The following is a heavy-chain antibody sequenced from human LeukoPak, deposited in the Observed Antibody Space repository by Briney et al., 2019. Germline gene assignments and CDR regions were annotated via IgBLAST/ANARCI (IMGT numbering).Heavy chain of an antibody. Sequence: PGGSLRLSCAASVFTFSSYAMSWVRQAPGKGLEWVSAISGSGGSTYYADSVKGRFTISRDNSKNTLYLQMNSLRAEDTAVYYCSIGPYYYDSSGYPSGYWGQGTLVTVSS. D-gene: IGHD3-22*01. CDR2: ISGSGGST. CDR3: SIGPYYYDSSGYPSGY. V-gene: IGHV3-23*01. CDR1: VFTFSSYA. J-gene: IGHJ4*02.